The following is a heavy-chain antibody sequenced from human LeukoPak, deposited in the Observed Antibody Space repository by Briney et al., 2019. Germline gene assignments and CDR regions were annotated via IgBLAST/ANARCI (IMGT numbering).Heavy chain of an antibody. V-gene: IGHV3-74*01. CDR3: ARDSRGDQGIDAFDI. Sequence: PGGSLRLSCAASGFTFSSYWMHWVRQAPGKGLVWVSRINTDGSSTSYADSVKGRFTISRDNAKNSLYLQMNSLRAEDTAVYYCARDSRGDQGIDAFDIWGQGTMVTVSS. J-gene: IGHJ3*02. CDR2: INTDGSST. D-gene: IGHD2-21*02. CDR1: GFTFSSYW.